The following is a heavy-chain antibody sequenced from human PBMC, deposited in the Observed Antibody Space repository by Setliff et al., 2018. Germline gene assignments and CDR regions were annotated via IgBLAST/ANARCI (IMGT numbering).Heavy chain of an antibody. CDR3: ARPPPGPFYYDGGNYFDY. V-gene: IGHV1-18*01. J-gene: IGHJ4*02. CDR1: GYTFTDYG. Sequence: GASVKVSCKASGYTFTDYGISWVRQAPGQGLEWMGWISPYIDKTNYAQNLQGRVTMTTDTSTNTAYMELRSLRSDDTAVYYCARPPPGPFYYDGGNYFDYWGQGTPVTVSS. D-gene: IGHD3-22*01. CDR2: ISPYIDKT.